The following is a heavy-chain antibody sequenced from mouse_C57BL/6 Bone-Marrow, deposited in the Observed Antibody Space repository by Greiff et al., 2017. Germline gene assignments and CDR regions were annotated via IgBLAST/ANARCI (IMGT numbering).Heavy chain of an antibody. D-gene: IGHD2-3*01. V-gene: IGHV14-4*01. CDR3: TTGGDGYSYYAMDY. CDR2: IDPENGDT. CDR1: GFNIKDYY. Sequence: VQLQQSGAELVRPGASVKLSCTASGFNIKDYYMHWVKQRPEQGLEWIGWIDPENGDTEYASKFQGKATITADTSSNTAYLQLSSLTSEDTAVYYCTTGGDGYSYYAMDYWGQGTSVTVSS. J-gene: IGHJ4*01.